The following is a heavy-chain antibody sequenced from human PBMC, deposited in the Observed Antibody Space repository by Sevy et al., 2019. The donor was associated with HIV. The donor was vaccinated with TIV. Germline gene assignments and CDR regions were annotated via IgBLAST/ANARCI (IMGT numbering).Heavy chain of an antibody. D-gene: IGHD3-10*01. J-gene: IGHJ4*02. Sequence: ASVKVSCKASGYTFTGYYMHWVRQAPGQGLEWMGWIDPNSGGTNYAQKFQGRVTMTRETSISTAYMELSRLRSDDTAVYYCARGLWFGESPPFDYWGQGTLVTVSS. CDR1: GYTFTGYY. CDR3: ARGLWFGESPPFDY. CDR2: IDPNSGGT. V-gene: IGHV1-2*02.